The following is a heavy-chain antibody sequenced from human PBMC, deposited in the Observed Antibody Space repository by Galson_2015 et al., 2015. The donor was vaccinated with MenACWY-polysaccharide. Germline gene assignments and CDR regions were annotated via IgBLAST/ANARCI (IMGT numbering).Heavy chain of an antibody. CDR2: IKSKTDGGTT. Sequence: SLRLSCAASGFTFSNAWMSWVRQAPGKGLEWVGRIKSKTDGGTTDYAAPVKGRFTISRDDSKNTLYLQMNSLKTEDTAVYYCTTDPRLGVYYYGMDVWGQGTTVTVSS. V-gene: IGHV3-15*01. CDR3: TTDPRLGVYYYGMDV. D-gene: IGHD3-16*01. J-gene: IGHJ6*02. CDR1: GFTFSNAW.